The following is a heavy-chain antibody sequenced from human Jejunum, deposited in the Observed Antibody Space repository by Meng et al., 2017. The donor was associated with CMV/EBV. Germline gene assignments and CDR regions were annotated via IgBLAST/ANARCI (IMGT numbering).Heavy chain of an antibody. V-gene: IGHV3-11*06. CDR1: GFTFGDYY. CDR3: ARDRYCTNGVCYTHFDS. CDR2: VSSVSSYT. Sequence: QVQLVESGGGLVKPGGSLRLSCAASGFTFGDYYMNWIRQAPGKGLEWVSSVSSVSSYTNYADSVKGRFTISRDNAKNSLYLQMNSLRAEDTAVYYCARDRYCTNGVCYTHFDSWGQGTLVTVSS. J-gene: IGHJ4*02. D-gene: IGHD2-8*01.